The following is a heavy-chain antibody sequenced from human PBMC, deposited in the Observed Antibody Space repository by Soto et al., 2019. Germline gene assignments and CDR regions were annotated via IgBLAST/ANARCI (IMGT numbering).Heavy chain of an antibody. CDR3: ARWPQPRYTADPYAVDV. CDR1: GGTFSSSG. J-gene: IGHJ6*02. D-gene: IGHD3-16*02. V-gene: IGHV1-69*11. Sequence: QVHLVQYGTEVKKTGSSVKVSCKASGGTFSSSGFSWVRQAPGQGLAWMGMIVPSLDTTNYAQKFQARVTITEDEVTSTAYMELRSLRSEETAVYYCARWPQPRYTADPYAVDVWGQGTRVIVSS. CDR2: IVPSLDTT.